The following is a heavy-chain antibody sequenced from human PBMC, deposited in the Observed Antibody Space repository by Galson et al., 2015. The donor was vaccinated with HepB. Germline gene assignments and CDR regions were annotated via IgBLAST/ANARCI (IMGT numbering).Heavy chain of an antibody. J-gene: IGHJ6*02. Sequence: SLRLSCAASGFTFSSYSMNWVRQAPGKGLEWVSSISSSSSYIYYADSVKGRFTISRDNAKNSLYLQMNSLRAEDTAVYYCARAGDCGGDCLGLYYYYGMDVWGQGTTVTVSS. CDR3: ARAGDCGGDCLGLYYYYGMDV. CDR1: GFTFSSYS. CDR2: ISSSSSYI. D-gene: IGHD2-21*02. V-gene: IGHV3-21*01.